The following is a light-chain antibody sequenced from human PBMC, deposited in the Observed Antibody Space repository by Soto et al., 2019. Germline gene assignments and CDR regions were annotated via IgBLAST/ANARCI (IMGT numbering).Light chain of an antibody. CDR2: GAS. CDR3: QQYGSSPPIT. V-gene: IGKV3-20*01. J-gene: IGKJ5*01. CDR1: QAISGNY. Sequence: EIVMTQSPCTLSLPPGDRASLSCRASQAISGNYLAWYQHKPGQAPRLLMYGASSRATGIPDRFSGSGSGTDFTLTISRLEPEDFAVYYCQQYGSSPPITFGQGTRLEIK.